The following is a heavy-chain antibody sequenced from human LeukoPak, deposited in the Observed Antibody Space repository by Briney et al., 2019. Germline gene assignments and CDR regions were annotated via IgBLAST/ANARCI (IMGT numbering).Heavy chain of an antibody. J-gene: IGHJ6*03. V-gene: IGHV4-4*09. CDR1: GGSISSYY. Sequence: PSETLSLTCTVSGGSISSYYWSWIRQPPGKGLEWIGYIYTSGSTNYNPSLKSRVTISVDTSKNQFSLKLSSVTAADTAVYYCASCADFWSGYCDYMDVWGKGTTVTVSS. D-gene: IGHD3-3*01. CDR2: IYTSGST. CDR3: ASCADFWSGYCDYMDV.